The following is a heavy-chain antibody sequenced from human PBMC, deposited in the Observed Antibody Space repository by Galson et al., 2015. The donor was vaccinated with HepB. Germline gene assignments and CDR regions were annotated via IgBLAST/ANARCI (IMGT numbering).Heavy chain of an antibody. CDR2: ITDNGGST. J-gene: IGHJ4*02. D-gene: IGHD2-2*01. Sequence: SLRLSCAASGFTFRYYAMRWVRQAPGKGLEWVSSITDNGGSTYYADSVKGRFTISRDNSKNTLYLQMNSLRVEDTALYYCTKDALVGSFGWDWGQGTLVTVSS. CDR1: GFTFRYYA. V-gene: IGHV3-23*01. CDR3: TKDALVGSFGWD.